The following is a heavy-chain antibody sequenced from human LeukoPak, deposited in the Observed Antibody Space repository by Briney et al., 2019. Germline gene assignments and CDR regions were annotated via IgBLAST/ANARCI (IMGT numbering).Heavy chain of an antibody. J-gene: IGHJ4*02. CDR1: GYTFTSYG. Sequence: ASVKVSCKASGYTFTSYGISWVRQAPGQGLEWMGWISAYNGNTNYAQKLQGRVTMTTDAYTSTAYMELRSLTSDDTAVYYCARDGGVVTWETNFDYWGQGTLVTVSS. D-gene: IGHD2-21*02. CDR2: ISAYNGNT. CDR3: ARDGGVVTWETNFDY. V-gene: IGHV1-18*01.